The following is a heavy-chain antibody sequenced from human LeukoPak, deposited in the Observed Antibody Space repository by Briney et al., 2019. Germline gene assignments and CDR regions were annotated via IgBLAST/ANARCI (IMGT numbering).Heavy chain of an antibody. D-gene: IGHD3-10*01. Sequence: GGSLRLSCAASGFTFSSYEMNWVRQAPGKGLEWVSYISSSGSTIYYADSVKGRFTISRDNAKNSLYLQMNSLRAEDTAVYYCASLPYYYGSGSYYNVVDYWGQGTLVTVSS. CDR3: ASLPYYYGSGSYYNVVDY. J-gene: IGHJ4*02. V-gene: IGHV3-48*03. CDR2: ISSSGSTI. CDR1: GFTFSSYE.